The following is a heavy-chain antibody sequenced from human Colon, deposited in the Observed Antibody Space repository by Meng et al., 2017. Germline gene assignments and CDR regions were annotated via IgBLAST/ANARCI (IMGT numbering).Heavy chain of an antibody. D-gene: IGHD1-14*01. Sequence: VQLVGPGGVLVKRGGSLSLSCAGSGFTFSTYSMNWVRQAPGQGLEWIGCIYYSGTTNYNPSLKSRVTISVDTSKNQFSLKLSSVTPADTAVYFCARDRVPGKYWGQGTLVTVSS. V-gene: IGHV4-59*01. CDR2: IYYSGTT. J-gene: IGHJ4*02. CDR3: ARDRVPGKY. CDR1: GFTFSTYS.